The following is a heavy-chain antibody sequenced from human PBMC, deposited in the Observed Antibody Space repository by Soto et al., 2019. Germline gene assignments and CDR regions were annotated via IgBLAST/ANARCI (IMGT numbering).Heavy chain of an antibody. CDR3: ARYYSSGWYRRAFDI. CDR1: GGSFSGYY. D-gene: IGHD6-19*01. Sequence: SETLSLTCAVYGGSFSGYYWSWIRQPPGKGLEWIGEINHSGSTNYNPSLKSRVTISVDASKNQFSLKLSSVTAADTAVYYCARYYSSGWYRRAFDIWGQGTMVTVSS. V-gene: IGHV4-34*01. CDR2: INHSGST. J-gene: IGHJ3*02.